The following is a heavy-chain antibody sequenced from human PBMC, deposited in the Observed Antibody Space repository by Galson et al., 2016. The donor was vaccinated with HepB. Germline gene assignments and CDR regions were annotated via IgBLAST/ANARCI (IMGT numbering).Heavy chain of an antibody. Sequence: SLRLSCAASGFTFSSYAMNWVLQAPGKWLQWVSAVGGSGENTVYAPSVKGRFPISRDNSKNTLYLQLNSLRAEDTAIYYCAKSTSSPYYDQNYEYWGQGTLVTVSS. D-gene: IGHD1-26*01. CDR1: GFTFSSYA. V-gene: IGHV3-23*01. J-gene: IGHJ4*02. CDR2: VGGSGENT. CDR3: AKSTSSPYYDQNYEY.